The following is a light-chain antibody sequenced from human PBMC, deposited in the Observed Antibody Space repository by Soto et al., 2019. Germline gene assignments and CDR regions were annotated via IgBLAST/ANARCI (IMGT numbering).Light chain of an antibody. Sequence: DIQMTQSPSSLSASVGDRVTITCRASQTISTSLSWYQQKPGKAPKFLIYDASSLQSGVPLRFSGSGSGTEFTLTIRGLQPDDFATYYCLQSFAPPWTFGQGTRVDIK. J-gene: IGKJ1*01. CDR3: LQSFAPPWT. V-gene: IGKV1-39*01. CDR2: DAS. CDR1: QTISTS.